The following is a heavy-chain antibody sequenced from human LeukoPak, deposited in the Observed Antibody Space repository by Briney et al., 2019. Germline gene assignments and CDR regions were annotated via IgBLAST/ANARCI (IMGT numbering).Heavy chain of an antibody. CDR3: AREGRVSYGPFDY. Sequence: GGSLRLSCAASGFTFSSYSMNWVRQAPGKGLEWVSSISSSSSYIYYADSVKGRFTISRDNAKNSLYLQMNSLRAEDTAVYYCAREGRVSYGPFDYWGQGTLVTVSS. D-gene: IGHD5-18*01. J-gene: IGHJ4*02. CDR1: GFTFSSYS. V-gene: IGHV3-21*01. CDR2: ISSSSSYI.